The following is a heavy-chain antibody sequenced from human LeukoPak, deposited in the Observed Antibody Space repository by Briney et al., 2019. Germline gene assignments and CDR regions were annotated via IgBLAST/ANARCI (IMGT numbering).Heavy chain of an antibody. V-gene: IGHV3-7*01. D-gene: IGHD3-3*01. CDR2: IKQDGSEK. CDR1: GFTFSSHS. J-gene: IGHJ6*03. Sequence: GGSLRLSCATFGFTFSSHSMSWVRQAPGKGLEWVANIKQDGSEKHYVDSVKGRFSISRDNTKNSLYLQMNSLRAEDTAVYYCARAMGTSYGFWSGSYTVSYYYYMDVWGKGITVAVS. CDR3: ARAMGTSYGFWSGSYTVSYYYYMDV.